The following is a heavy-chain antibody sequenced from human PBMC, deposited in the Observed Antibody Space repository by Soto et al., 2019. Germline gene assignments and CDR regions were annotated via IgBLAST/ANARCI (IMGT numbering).Heavy chain of an antibody. Sequence: PGGSLILSCAASGFTVSTDWMYWVRQAPGKGLEWVSVIRGGGNTYYADSVEGRFTISRDDSKNAVYLQMNSLRAEDTAVYYCVRENYYYGMDVWGQGTTVTVSS. V-gene: IGHV3-66*01. J-gene: IGHJ6*02. CDR3: VRENYYYGMDV. CDR2: IRGGGNT. CDR1: GFTVSTDW.